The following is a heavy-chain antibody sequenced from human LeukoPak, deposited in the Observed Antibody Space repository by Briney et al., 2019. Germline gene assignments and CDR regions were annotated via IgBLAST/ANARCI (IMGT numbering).Heavy chain of an antibody. CDR2: INHSGST. J-gene: IGHJ1*01. CDR3: ARGLKNDYVWGSYRSYAEYFQH. CDR1: GGSFSGYY. V-gene: IGHV4-34*01. Sequence: PSETLSLTCAVYGGSFSGYYWSWIRQPPGKGLEWIGEINHSGSTNYNPSLKSRATISVDTSKNQFSLKLSSVTAADTAVYYCARGLKNDYVWGSYRSYAEYFQHWGQGTLVTVSS. D-gene: IGHD3-16*02.